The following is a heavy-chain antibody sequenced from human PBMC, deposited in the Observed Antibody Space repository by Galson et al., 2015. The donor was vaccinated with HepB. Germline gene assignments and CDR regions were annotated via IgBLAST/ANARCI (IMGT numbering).Heavy chain of an antibody. J-gene: IGHJ4*02. D-gene: IGHD2-8*01. CDR1: GFTFSSYE. CDR2: ISSSGTTI. V-gene: IGHV3-48*03. Sequence: SLRLSCAASGFTFSSYEMNWVRQAPGRGLEWVSYISSSGTTIYYGDSVKGRFTISRDNAKNSLYLVMNSLRVEDTAVYYCASLCTDGVCYHDFWGQGTLVTVSS. CDR3: ASLCTDGVCYHDF.